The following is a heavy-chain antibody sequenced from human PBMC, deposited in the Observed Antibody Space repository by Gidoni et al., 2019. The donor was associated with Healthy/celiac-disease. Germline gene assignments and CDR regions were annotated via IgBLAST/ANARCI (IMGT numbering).Heavy chain of an antibody. CDR1: GFTFSSYA. J-gene: IGHJ4*02. Sequence: EVQLLESGGGLVQPGGSLRLSCAASGFTFSSYAMRWVRQAPGKGLGWVSDISGSGGSTYYADSVKGRFTISRDNSKNTLYLQMNSLRAEDTAVYYCAKDPSRSSSWYYGDYWGQGTLVTVSS. D-gene: IGHD6-13*01. CDR2: ISGSGGST. CDR3: AKDPSRSSSWYYGDY. V-gene: IGHV3-23*01.